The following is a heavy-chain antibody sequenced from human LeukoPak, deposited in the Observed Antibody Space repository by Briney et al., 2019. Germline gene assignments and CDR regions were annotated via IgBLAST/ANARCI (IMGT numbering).Heavy chain of an antibody. J-gene: IGHJ4*02. V-gene: IGHV4-30-2*01. CDR2: IYHTGST. CDR1: GGSISSGGYS. CDR3: ARDRHRHYFDF. Sequence: PSQTLSLTCAVSGGSISSGGYSWSWIRQPPGKGLEWIGYIYHTGSTYYNPSLKSRVTISVDRSKNQFSLKLTSVTAADTAVYFCARDRHRHYFDFWGQGTLVTVSS.